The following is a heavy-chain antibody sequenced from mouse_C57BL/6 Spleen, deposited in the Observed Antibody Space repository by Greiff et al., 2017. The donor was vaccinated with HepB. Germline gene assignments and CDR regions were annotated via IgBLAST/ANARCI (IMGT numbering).Heavy chain of an antibody. J-gene: IGHJ2*01. Sequence: VQLQQSGPELVKPGASVKLSCKASGYTFTSYDINWVKQRPGQGLEWIGWIYPRDGSTKYNEKFKGKATLTVDTSSSTAYMELHSLTSEDSAVYFCARLRKTAQAHYFDYWGQGTTLTVSS. CDR3: ARLRKTAQAHYFDY. V-gene: IGHV1-85*01. CDR1: GYTFTSYD. D-gene: IGHD3-2*02. CDR2: IYPRDGST.